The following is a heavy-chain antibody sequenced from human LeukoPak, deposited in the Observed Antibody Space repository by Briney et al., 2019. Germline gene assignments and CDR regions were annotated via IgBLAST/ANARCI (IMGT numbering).Heavy chain of an antibody. CDR1: GFTFSTYS. D-gene: IGHD1-26*01. Sequence: NAGGSLRLSCAASGFTFSTYSMHWVRQAPGKGLEWVSSISSSSSYKYYADSVKGRFTIPRDNAKNSVYLQMNSLRAEDTAVYYCTRDNPYSESLAADDAFDIWGQGTMVTVSS. CDR3: TRDNPYSESLAADDAFDI. V-gene: IGHV3-21*01. CDR2: ISSSSSYK. J-gene: IGHJ3*02.